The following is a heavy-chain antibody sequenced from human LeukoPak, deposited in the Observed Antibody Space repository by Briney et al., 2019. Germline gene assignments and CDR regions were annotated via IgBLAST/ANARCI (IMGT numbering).Heavy chain of an antibody. Sequence: SETLSLTCTVSGGSISSSNYYWGWIRQPPGKGLEWIGSIYYSGSTYYNPSLNNRVTMSVDTSKDQFSLKLRFVTAADMAVYFCARIRLTVAGGVFNYWGQGTLVTVSS. V-gene: IGHV4-39*01. CDR1: GGSISSSNYY. J-gene: IGHJ4*02. D-gene: IGHD6-19*01. CDR2: IYYSGST. CDR3: ARIRLTVAGGVFNY.